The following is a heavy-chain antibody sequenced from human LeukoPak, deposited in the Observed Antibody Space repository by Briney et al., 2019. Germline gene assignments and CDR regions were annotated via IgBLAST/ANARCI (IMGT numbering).Heavy chain of an antibody. Sequence: PGGSLRLSCAASGFTFSSHGMNWVRQAPGKGLEWVSGISPSGGITYYTDSVKGRFTISRDNSKNTVSLQMNSLRGEDTAVYYCARDLGPNWFDPWGQGTLVTVSS. CDR2: ISPSGGIT. J-gene: IGHJ5*02. CDR1: GFTFSSHG. V-gene: IGHV3-23*01. CDR3: ARDLGPNWFDP.